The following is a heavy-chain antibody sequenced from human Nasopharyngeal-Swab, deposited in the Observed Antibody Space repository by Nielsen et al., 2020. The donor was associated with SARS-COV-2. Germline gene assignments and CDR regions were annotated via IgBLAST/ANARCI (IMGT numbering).Heavy chain of an antibody. D-gene: IGHD6-13*01. CDR3: AKGGPPGSIAAALGYYYGMDV. CDR2: ISGSGGST. Sequence: SLQVYCAGWGVSFSSYAMSWVRQAPGKVLEWVSAISGSGGSTYYADSVKGRFTISRDNSKNTLYLQMNSLRAEDTAVYYCAKGGPPGSIAAALGYYYGMDVWGQGTTVTVSS. CDR1: GVSFSSYA. J-gene: IGHJ6*02. V-gene: IGHV3-23*01.